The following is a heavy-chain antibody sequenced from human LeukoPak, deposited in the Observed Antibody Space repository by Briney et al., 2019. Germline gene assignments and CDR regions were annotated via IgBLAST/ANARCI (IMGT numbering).Heavy chain of an antibody. D-gene: IGHD3-22*01. CDR1: GGSISGYY. J-gene: IGHJ4*02. CDR2: IYYSGST. V-gene: IGHV4-59*01. CDR3: ATYYDHRSGYLHYFDY. Sequence: KTSETLSLTCTVSGGSISGYYWSWIRQFPGKGLEWIGYIYYSGSTNYNPSLKGRVTISVDTSKNQFSLNLSSVTAADTAVYYCATYYDHRSGYLHYFDYWGQGTLVTVSS.